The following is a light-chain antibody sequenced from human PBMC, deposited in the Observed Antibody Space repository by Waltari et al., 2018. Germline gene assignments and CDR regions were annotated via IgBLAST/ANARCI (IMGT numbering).Light chain of an antibody. J-gene: IGLJ3*02. CDR3: QTWDSGIWV. V-gene: IGLV4-69*01. Sequence: QPVLTQSPSASASLGASVKITCTLSSGHTINAIAWHQQQQGEAPRLLMRLHSDGSHDTGDGIPDRFSGSSSGAERYLIISNLQSEDEADYYCQTWDSGIWVFGGGTRLTVL. CDR2: LHSDGSH. CDR1: SGHTINA.